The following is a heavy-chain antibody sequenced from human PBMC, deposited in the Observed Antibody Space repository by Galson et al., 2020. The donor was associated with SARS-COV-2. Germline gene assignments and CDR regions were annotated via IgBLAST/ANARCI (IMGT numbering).Heavy chain of an antibody. J-gene: IGHJ4*02. CDR3: ARAGSNTSPTDY. CDR2: INHSGST. CDR1: GGSFSGYS. V-gene: IGHV4-34*01. Sequence: SETLSLTCAVYGGSFSGYSWSWIRQPPGKGLEWIGAINHSGSTNYNPSLKSRVTISVDTSKNQFSLKVSSVTAADTAVYYCARAGSNTSPTDYWGQGTLVTVSS. D-gene: IGHD2-2*01.